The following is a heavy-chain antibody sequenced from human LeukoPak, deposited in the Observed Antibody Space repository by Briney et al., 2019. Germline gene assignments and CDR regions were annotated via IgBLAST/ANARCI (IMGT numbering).Heavy chain of an antibody. Sequence: QPGGSLRLSCAASGFTFSNYGMHWVRQAPGKGLEWVTYIRYDGSNKYYADSVKGRFTISRDNSKSTLYLQMNSLRAEDTALYYCAKLGWLPPDYWGQGTLVTVSS. J-gene: IGHJ4*02. CDR1: GFTFSNYG. CDR2: IRYDGSNK. CDR3: AKLGWLPPDY. V-gene: IGHV3-30*02. D-gene: IGHD5-12*01.